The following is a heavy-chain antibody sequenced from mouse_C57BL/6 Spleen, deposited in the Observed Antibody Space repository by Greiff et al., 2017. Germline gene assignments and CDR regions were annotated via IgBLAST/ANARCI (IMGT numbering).Heavy chain of an antibody. CDR3: TRRSYYDYDGFAY. V-gene: IGHV6-6*01. J-gene: IGHJ3*01. Sequence: ESGGGLVQPGGSMKLSCAASGFTFSDAWMDWVRQSPEKGLEWVAEIRNKANNHATYYAESVKGRFTISRDDSKSSVYLQMNSLRAEDTGIYYCTRRSYYDYDGFAYWGQGTLVTVSA. CDR1: GFTFSDAW. D-gene: IGHD2-4*01. CDR2: IRNKANNHAT.